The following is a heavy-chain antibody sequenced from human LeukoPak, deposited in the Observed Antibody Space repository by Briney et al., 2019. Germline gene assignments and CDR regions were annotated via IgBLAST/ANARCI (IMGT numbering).Heavy chain of an antibody. J-gene: IGHJ4*02. CDR3: AKAGSSGWYNAY. CDR2: IKEDGSEK. V-gene: IGHV3-7*03. CDR1: GFTFSSYW. D-gene: IGHD6-19*01. Sequence: GGSLRLSCAVSGFTFSSYWMTWVRQAPGKGLEWVAKIKEDGSEKYYVDSVRDRFTVSRDNVKNSLFLQMNSLRAEDTAVYYCAKAGSSGWYNAYWGQGTLVTVSS.